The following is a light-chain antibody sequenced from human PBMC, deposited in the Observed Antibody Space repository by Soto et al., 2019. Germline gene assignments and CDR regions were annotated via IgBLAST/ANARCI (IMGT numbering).Light chain of an antibody. CDR1: SSDVGGYNY. J-gene: IGLJ2*01. CDR3: SSYTSSSTRV. V-gene: IGLV2-14*01. Sequence: QSALTQPASVSGSRGQSITISCTGTSSDVGGYNYVSWYQQHPGKAPKLMIYDVSNRPSGVSNRFSGSKSGNTASLTISGLQAEDEADYYCSSYTSSSTRVFGGGTNVTVL. CDR2: DVS.